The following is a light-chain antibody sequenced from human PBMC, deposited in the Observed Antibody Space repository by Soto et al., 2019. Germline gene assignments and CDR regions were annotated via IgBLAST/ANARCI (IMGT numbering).Light chain of an antibody. Sequence: EIVMTQSASTLSVSPGERATLSCRPSQSVGSNLAWYQQKPGQAPRLLIYGASTRATGIPARFSGSGSGTEFTLTISSLQSEDFAVYYCQQYNVWPLTFGGGTKVDI. V-gene: IGKV3-15*01. CDR3: QQYNVWPLT. J-gene: IGKJ4*01. CDR1: QSVGSN. CDR2: GAS.